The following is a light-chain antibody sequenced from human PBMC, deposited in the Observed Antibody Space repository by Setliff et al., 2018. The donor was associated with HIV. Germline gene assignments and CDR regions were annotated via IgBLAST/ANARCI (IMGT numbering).Light chain of an antibody. CDR1: SSDVGTYNF. CDR2: DVS. V-gene: IGLV2-14*03. CDR3: SSYTSSSTLGV. J-gene: IGLJ1*01. Sequence: QSALTQPASVSGSPGQSITISCTGISSDVGTYNFVSRYQQHPGKAPKLMIYDVSNRPSGVSNRFSGSKSGNTASLTISGLQAEDEADYYCSSYTSSSTLGVFGTGTKVTVL.